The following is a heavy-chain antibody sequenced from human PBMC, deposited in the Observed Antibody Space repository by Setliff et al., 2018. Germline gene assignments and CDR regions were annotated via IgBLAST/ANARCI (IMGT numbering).Heavy chain of an antibody. CDR2: IYYSGST. Sequence: LSLTCTVSGGSISSSSYYWGWIRQPPGKGLEWIGSIYYSGSTYYNPSLKSRVTISVDTSKNQFSLKLSSVTAADTAVYYCARVAQYSSSSFYYYYYGMDVWGQGTTVTVS. J-gene: IGHJ6*02. V-gene: IGHV4-39*07. CDR3: ARVAQYSSSSFYYYYYGMDV. CDR1: GGSISSSSYY. D-gene: IGHD6-6*01.